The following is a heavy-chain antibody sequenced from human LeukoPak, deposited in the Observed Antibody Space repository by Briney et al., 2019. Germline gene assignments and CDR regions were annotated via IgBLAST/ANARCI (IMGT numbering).Heavy chain of an antibody. Sequence: SGPTLVTPSETLSLTCTVSGGSISSYYWSWIRQPAGKGLEWIGRIHPSGSTNYNPSLKSRVTLSVDTSKNQFSLKLSSVTAADTAVYYCARGPPPDFDYWGRGTLVTVSS. J-gene: IGHJ4*02. CDR2: IHPSGST. CDR3: ARGPPPDFDY. CDR1: GGSISSYY. V-gene: IGHV4-4*07.